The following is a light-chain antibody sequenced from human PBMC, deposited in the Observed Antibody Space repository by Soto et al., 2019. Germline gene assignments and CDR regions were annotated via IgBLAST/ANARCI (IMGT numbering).Light chain of an antibody. J-gene: IGLJ1*01. CDR3: SSYTSTSPYV. CDR2: DVT. V-gene: IGLV2-14*01. Sequence: QSALTQPASVSGSPGQSITISCTGTSSDVGGYNYVSWYQQHPGKAPKLMIYDVTNRPSGISNRFSGSKSGNTASLTISGLGAEDEAVYYCSSYTSTSPYVFGTGTKLTVL. CDR1: SSDVGGYNY.